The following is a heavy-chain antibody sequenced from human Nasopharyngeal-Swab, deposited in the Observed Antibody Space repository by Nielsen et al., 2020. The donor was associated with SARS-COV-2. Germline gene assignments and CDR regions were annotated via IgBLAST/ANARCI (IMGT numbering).Heavy chain of an antibody. V-gene: IGHV7-4-1*02. D-gene: IGHD6-13*01. J-gene: IGHJ6*02. CDR1: GYTFTSYA. CDR2: INTNTGNP. CDR3: AREAAAGIVYGMDV. Sequence: ASVKVSCKASGYTFTSYAMNWVRRAPGQGLEWMGWINTNTGNPTYAQGFTGRFVFSLDTSVSTAYLQISSLKAEDTAVYYCAREAAAGIVYGMDVWGQGTTVTVSS.